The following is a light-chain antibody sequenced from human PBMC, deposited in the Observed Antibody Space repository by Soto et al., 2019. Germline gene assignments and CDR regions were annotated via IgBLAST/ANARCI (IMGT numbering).Light chain of an antibody. V-gene: IGKV3-11*01. CDR2: DAS. CDR1: QSVGKY. J-gene: IGKJ1*01. Sequence: IVLTQSPATLSLSPGERATLCCRASQSVGKYLVWYQQKPGQAPRLLIYDASNRAPGIPARFSGSGSGTDFTLTISSLEPEDFAVYYCQQRGNRPPWTFGQGTKVDI. CDR3: QQRGNRPPWT.